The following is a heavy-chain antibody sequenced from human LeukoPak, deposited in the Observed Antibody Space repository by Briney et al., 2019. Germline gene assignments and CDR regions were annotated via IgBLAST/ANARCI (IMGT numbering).Heavy chain of an antibody. V-gene: IGHV3-23*01. CDR1: GFTFSSYA. CDR3: AKGAVPAAMVYYYYMDV. J-gene: IGHJ6*03. D-gene: IGHD2-2*01. Sequence: GGSLRLSCAASGFTFSSYAMSWVRQAPGKGLEWVSAISGSGGSTYYADSVKGRFTISRDNSKNTLYLQMNSLRAEDTAVYYCAKGAVPAAMVYYYYMDVWGKGTTVTVSS. CDR2: ISGSGGST.